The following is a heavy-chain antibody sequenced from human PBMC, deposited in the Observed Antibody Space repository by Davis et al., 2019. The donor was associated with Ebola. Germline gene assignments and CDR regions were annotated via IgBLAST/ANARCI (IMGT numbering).Heavy chain of an antibody. Sequence: SVKVSCKASGGTFSSYAISWVRQAPGQGLEWMGGIIPIFGTANYAQKFQGRVTITADESTSTAYMELSSLRSEDTAVYYCARAGSSQLYYYYGMNVWGQGTTVTVSS. V-gene: IGHV1-69*13. CDR1: GGTFSSYA. J-gene: IGHJ6*02. CDR3: ARAGSSQLYYYYGMNV. CDR2: IIPIFGTA. D-gene: IGHD6-13*01.